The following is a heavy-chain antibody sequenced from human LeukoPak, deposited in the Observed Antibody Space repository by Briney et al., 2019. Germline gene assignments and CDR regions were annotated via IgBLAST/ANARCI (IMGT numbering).Heavy chain of an antibody. CDR1: GFTFSSYG. V-gene: IGHV3-33*01. Sequence: PGGSLRLSCAASGFTFSSYGMHWVRQAPGKGLEWVAVIWYDGSNKYYADSVKGRFTISRDNSKNTLYLRMNSLRAEDTAVYYCARDERYCSGGSCYPSDGMDVWGQGTTVTVSS. D-gene: IGHD2-15*01. CDR2: IWYDGSNK. J-gene: IGHJ6*02. CDR3: ARDERYCSGGSCYPSDGMDV.